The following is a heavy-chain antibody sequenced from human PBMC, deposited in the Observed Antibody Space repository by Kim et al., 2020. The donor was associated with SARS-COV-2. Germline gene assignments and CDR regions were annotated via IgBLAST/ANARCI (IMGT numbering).Heavy chain of an antibody. J-gene: IGHJ4*02. Sequence: GGSLRLSCEASGINFSDYYMSWIRQAPGKGLEWVSYISSSGSYTKYADSLKGRFTISQDNAENSLYLEMNSLSADDTAVYYCARVPVGASSWYYFDSWGQGTLVTVSS. D-gene: IGHD6-13*01. CDR1: GINFSDYY. CDR2: ISSSGSYT. V-gene: IGHV3-11*05. CDR3: ARVPVGASSWYYFDS.